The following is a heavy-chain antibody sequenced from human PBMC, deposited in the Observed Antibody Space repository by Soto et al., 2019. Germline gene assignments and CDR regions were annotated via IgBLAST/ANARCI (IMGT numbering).Heavy chain of an antibody. Sequence: QVRLQQWGAGLLKPSETLSLTCAVYGASFTGYYWTWLSQPPGKGLEWIGEVSHSGTTKYNPSLKSRVTISLDTSKSQFSLELTSVTAADTAVYYCARYGGTAIWYFDIWGRGTSVSVSS. D-gene: IGHD2-15*01. CDR1: GASFTGYY. CDR2: VSHSGTT. J-gene: IGHJ2*01. V-gene: IGHV4-34*01. CDR3: ARYGGTAIWYFDI.